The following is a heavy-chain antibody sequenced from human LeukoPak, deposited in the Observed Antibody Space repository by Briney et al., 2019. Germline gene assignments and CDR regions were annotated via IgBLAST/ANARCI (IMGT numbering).Heavy chain of an antibody. J-gene: IGHJ4*02. CDR1: GFTFSRYS. V-gene: IGHV3-23*01. D-gene: IGHD4-17*01. CDR3: AKLSPPYGDYVYDY. Sequence: GGSLRLSCAASGFTFSRYSMNWVRQAPGKGLEWVSAISGSGGSTYYADSVKGRFTISRDNSKNTLYLQMNSLRAEDTAVYYCAKLSPPYGDYVYDYWGQGTLVTVSS. CDR2: ISGSGGST.